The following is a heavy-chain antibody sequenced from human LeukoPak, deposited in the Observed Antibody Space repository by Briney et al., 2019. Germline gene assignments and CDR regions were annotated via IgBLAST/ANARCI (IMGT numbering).Heavy chain of an antibody. J-gene: IGHJ4*02. D-gene: IGHD3-3*01. V-gene: IGHV3-23*01. CDR1: GFTFSSYA. CDR3: AKVKYYDFWSASYYFDY. CDR2: ISGSGGST. Sequence: GGSLRHSCAASGFTFSSYAMSWVRQAPGKGLEWVSAISGSGGSTYYADSVKGRFTISRDNSKNTLYLQMNSLRAEDTAVYYCAKVKYYDFWSASYYFDYWGQGTLVTVSS.